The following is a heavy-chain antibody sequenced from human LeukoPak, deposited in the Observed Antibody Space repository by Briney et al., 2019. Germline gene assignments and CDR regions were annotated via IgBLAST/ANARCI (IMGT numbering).Heavy chain of an antibody. CDR3: RAHYFGSGSYYYYYGMDV. Sequence: GGSLRLSCAASGFTFSTYGMHWVRQAPGKGLEWVAVISYDGSNKYYADSVKGRFTISRDNSKNTLYLQMNSLGAEDTAVYYCRAHYFGSGSYYYYYGMDVWGQGTTVTVSS. CDR2: ISYDGSNK. CDR1: GFTFSTYG. D-gene: IGHD3-10*01. V-gene: IGHV3-30*03. J-gene: IGHJ6*02.